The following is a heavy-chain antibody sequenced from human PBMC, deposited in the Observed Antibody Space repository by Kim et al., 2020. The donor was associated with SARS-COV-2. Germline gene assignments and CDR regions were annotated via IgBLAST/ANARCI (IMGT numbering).Heavy chain of an antibody. Sequence: SVKVSCKASGGTFSSYAISWVRQAPGQGLEWMGGIIPIFGTANYAQKFQGRVTITADESTSTAYMELSSLRSEDTAVYYCARAWNYYGSGSYYNSYYYYGMDVWGQGTTVTFSS. J-gene: IGHJ6*02. CDR3: ARAWNYYGSGSYYNSYYYYGMDV. CDR1: GGTFSSYA. V-gene: IGHV1-69*13. CDR2: IIPIFGTA. D-gene: IGHD3-10*01.